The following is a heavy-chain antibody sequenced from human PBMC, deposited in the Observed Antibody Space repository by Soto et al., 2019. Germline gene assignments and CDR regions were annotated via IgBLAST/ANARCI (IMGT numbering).Heavy chain of an antibody. V-gene: IGHV3-9*01. Sequence: VQLVESGGGLVQPGRSLRLSCAASGFTFDDYAMHWVRQAPGKGLEWVSGISWNSGSIGYADSVKGRFTISRDNAKNSLYLQMNSLRAEDTALYYCAKGARFLEWLSLDYWGQGTLVTVSS. CDR2: ISWNSGSI. J-gene: IGHJ4*02. CDR1: GFTFDDYA. CDR3: AKGARFLEWLSLDY. D-gene: IGHD3-3*01.